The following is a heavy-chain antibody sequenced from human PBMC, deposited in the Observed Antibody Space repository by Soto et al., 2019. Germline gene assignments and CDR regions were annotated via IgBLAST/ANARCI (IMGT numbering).Heavy chain of an antibody. D-gene: IGHD3-3*01. Sequence: QVQLVESGGGLVKPGGSLRLSCAASGFTFSDYYMSWIRQAPGKGLEWVSYISSSGSTIYYADSVKGRFTISRDNAKNSLYLQMNSLSAEDTAVYYCARANYDFWSGYYGRINYFDYWGQGTLVTVSS. CDR3: ARANYDFWSGYYGRINYFDY. CDR1: GFTFSDYY. CDR2: ISSSGSTI. J-gene: IGHJ4*02. V-gene: IGHV3-11*01.